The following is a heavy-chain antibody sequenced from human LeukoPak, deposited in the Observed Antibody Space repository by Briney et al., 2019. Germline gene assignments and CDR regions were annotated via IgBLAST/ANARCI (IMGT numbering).Heavy chain of an antibody. CDR1: GFTFSDCA. D-gene: IGHD6-6*01. Sequence: PGGSLRLSCAASGFTFSDCAMTWVRQAPGKGLEWVSFISSASTYTNFADSVKGRFTISRDNAKNSLYLQMDSLRAEDTAVYYCARLYSSTSGKAFDIWGQGTMVTVSS. J-gene: IGHJ3*02. CDR3: ARLYSSTSGKAFDI. CDR2: ISSASTYT. V-gene: IGHV3-11*06.